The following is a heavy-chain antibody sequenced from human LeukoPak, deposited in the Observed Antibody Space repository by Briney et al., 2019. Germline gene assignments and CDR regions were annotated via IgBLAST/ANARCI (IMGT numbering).Heavy chain of an antibody. CDR3: ARGNDYGDYFDY. D-gene: IGHD4-17*01. J-gene: IGHJ4*02. CDR2: INPNSGGT. V-gene: IGHV1-2*02. CDR1: GYTFTGYC. Sequence: ASVKVSCKPSGYTFTGYCMHWVRQAPGQGLEWMGWINPNSGGTNYAQKFQGRVTMTRDTSISTAYMELSRLRSDDTAVYYCARGNDYGDYFDYWGQGTLVTVSS.